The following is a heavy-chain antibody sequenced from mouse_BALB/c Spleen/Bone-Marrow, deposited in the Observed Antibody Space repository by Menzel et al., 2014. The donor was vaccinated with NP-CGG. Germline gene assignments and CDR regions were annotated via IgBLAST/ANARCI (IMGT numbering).Heavy chain of an antibody. CDR1: GSTFTDNW. CDR2: IDTSDSYT. Sequence: VQLQQSGAELGMPGASVKMSCKASGSTFTDNWIYWVKQRPGQGLEWIGAIDTSDSYTNYNQKFMGKASLTVDASSSTAYVQVSSLTSDDSAVYYCARGGHDFSLDYWGQGTSVTVSS. V-gene: IGHV1-69*01. D-gene: IGHD2-4*01. CDR3: ARGGHDFSLDY. J-gene: IGHJ4*01.